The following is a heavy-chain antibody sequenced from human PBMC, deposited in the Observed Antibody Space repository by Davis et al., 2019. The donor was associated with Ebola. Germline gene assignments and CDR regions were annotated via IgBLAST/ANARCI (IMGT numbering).Heavy chain of an antibody. J-gene: IGHJ3*02. D-gene: IGHD2-15*01. CDR1: GGSFSGYY. CDR3: VRVLGAFDI. Sequence: MPSETLSLTCAVYGGSFSGYYWSWIRQPPGKGLEWIGYIYYSGSTNYNPSLKSRVTISVDTSKNQFSLKLSSVTAADTAVYYCVRVLGAFDIWGQGTMVTVSS. CDR2: IYYSGST. V-gene: IGHV4-59*01.